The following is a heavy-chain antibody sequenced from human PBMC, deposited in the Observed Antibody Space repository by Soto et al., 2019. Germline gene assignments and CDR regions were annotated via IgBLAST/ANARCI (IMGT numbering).Heavy chain of an antibody. CDR1: GFTFSSYG. J-gene: IGHJ6*02. Sequence: PGGSLRLSCAASGFTFSSYGMHWVRQAPGKGLEWVAVISYDGSNKYYADSVEGRFTISRDNSKNTLYLQMTSLRAEDTAVYYCAKWGVYRMDVSGQGTTVTVSS. CDR3: AKWGVYRMDV. D-gene: IGHD3-10*01. CDR2: ISYDGSNK. V-gene: IGHV3-30*18.